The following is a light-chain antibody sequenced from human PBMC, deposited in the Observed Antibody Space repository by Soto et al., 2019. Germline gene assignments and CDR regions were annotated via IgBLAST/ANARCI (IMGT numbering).Light chain of an antibody. CDR1: QSVSSN. Sequence: EIVMTQSPATLSVSPGERATLSCRASQSVSSNLAWYQQKPGQAPRLLIYDASTRATGIPARFSGSGSGTAFTLTISSLQSEDFAVYYCQQYNNWPPSFGQGTKVDIK. J-gene: IGKJ1*01. V-gene: IGKV3-15*01. CDR3: QQYNNWPPS. CDR2: DAS.